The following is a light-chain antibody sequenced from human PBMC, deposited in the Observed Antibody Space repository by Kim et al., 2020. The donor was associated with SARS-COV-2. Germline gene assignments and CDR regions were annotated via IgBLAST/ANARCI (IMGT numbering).Light chain of an antibody. CDR2: GAS. Sequence: DIQMTQSPSSLSASVGDRVTITCRASQGISNSLAWYQHPPGKVPKLLIYGASTLQPGVPSRFTGSGSGTDFTLTISSLQPEDVATYYCQKYNSAPLTFGGGTKVDIK. J-gene: IGKJ4*01. V-gene: IGKV1-27*01. CDR3: QKYNSAPLT. CDR1: QGISNS.